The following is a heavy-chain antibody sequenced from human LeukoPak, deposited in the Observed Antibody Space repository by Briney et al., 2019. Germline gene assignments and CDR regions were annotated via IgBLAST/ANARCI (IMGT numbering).Heavy chain of an antibody. CDR1: GYTFTGYH. V-gene: IGHV1-2*06. J-gene: IGHJ4*02. Sequence: ASVKVSCKASGYTFTGYHMHWVRQAPGQGLEWMGRINPNSGDTNYAQKFQGRVTMTRDTSISTAYMELSSLRSEDTAVYYCARDHPRRGGPHDYWGQGTLVTVSS. CDR3: ARDHPRRGGPHDY. D-gene: IGHD3-16*01. CDR2: INPNSGDT.